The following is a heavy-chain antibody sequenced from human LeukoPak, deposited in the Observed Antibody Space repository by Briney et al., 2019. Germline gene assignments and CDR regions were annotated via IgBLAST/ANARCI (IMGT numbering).Heavy chain of an antibody. J-gene: IGHJ6*02. CDR1: GYTFTGYY. Sequence: ASVKVSCKASGYTFTGYYMHWVRQAPGQGLEWMGWINPNSGGTNYAQKFQGRVTMTRDTSISTAYMELSRLRSEDTAVYYCARDTPGGYDFWAKGMDVWGQGTTVTVSS. CDR2: INPNSGGT. CDR3: ARDTPGGYDFWAKGMDV. V-gene: IGHV1-2*02. D-gene: IGHD3-3*01.